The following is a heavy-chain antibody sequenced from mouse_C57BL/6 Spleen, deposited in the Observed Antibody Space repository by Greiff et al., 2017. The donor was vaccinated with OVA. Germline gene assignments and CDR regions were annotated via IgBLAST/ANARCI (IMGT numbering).Heavy chain of an antibody. V-gene: IGHV6-6*01. CDR2: IRNKANNHAT. D-gene: IGHD1-1*01. J-gene: IGHJ1*03. CDR3: TRQYGSSWYFDV. Sequence: EVQGVESGGGLVQPGGSMKLSCAASGFTFSDAWMDWVRQSPEKGLEWVAEIRNKANNHATYYAESVKGRFTISRDDSKSSVYLQMNSLRAEDTGIYYCTRQYGSSWYFDVWGTGTTVTVSS. CDR1: GFTFSDAW.